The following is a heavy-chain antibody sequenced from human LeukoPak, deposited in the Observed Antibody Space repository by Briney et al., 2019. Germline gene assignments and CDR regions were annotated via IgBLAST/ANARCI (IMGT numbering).Heavy chain of an antibody. CDR1: GFTFSSYG. CDR3: AKNGDRGAYCSGGSCYPYFYYYMDV. V-gene: IGHV3-23*01. CDR2: INTSCGST. D-gene: IGHD2-15*01. J-gene: IGHJ6*03. Sequence: PGGSLRLSCAASGFTFSSYGMSWVRQAPGKGLEWVSAINTSCGSTYYADSVKGRFTISRDNSKNTLYLQMNSLRAEDTAIYYCAKNGDRGAYCSGGSCYPYFYYYMDVWGKGTTVTISS.